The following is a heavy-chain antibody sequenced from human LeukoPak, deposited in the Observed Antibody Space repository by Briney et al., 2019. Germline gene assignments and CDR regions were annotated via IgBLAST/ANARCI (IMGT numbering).Heavy chain of an antibody. CDR1: GFTFSSYG. CDR2: ISYDGSNK. D-gene: IGHD5-18*01. Sequence: GRSLRLSCAASGFTFSSYGMHWVRQAPGKGLEWVAVISYDGSNKYYADSVKGRFTISRDNSKNTLYLQMNSLRAEDTAVYYCAKVRIQLWPVDAFDIWGQGTMVTVSS. J-gene: IGHJ3*02. CDR3: AKVRIQLWPVDAFDI. V-gene: IGHV3-30*18.